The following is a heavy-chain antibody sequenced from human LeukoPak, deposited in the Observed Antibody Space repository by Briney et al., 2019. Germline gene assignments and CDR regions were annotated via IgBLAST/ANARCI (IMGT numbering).Heavy chain of an antibody. CDR3: ARLSPDTVTTDY. CDR1: GGSFSGYY. D-gene: IGHD4-4*01. CDR2: INHSGST. J-gene: IGHJ4*02. V-gene: IGHV4-34*01. Sequence: SETLSLTCAVYGGSFSGYYWSWIRQPPGKGLEWIGEINHSGSTNYNPSLKSRVTISVDTSKNQFSLKLSSVTAADTAVYYCARLSPDTVTTDYWGQGTLVTVSS.